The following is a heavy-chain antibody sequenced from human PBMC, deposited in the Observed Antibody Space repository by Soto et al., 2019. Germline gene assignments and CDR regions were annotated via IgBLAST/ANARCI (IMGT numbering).Heavy chain of an antibody. CDR1: GGTFSSYA. CDR3: ARVAEGNWNDEGGCFDY. D-gene: IGHD1-20*01. J-gene: IGHJ4*02. V-gene: IGHV1-69*12. Sequence: QVQLVQSGAEVKKPGSSVKVSCKASGGTFSSYAISWVRQAPGQGLEWMGGIIPIFGTANYAQKFQGRVTITAXXSXSXXYMELSSLRSEDTAVYYCARVAEGNWNDEGGCFDYWGQGTLVTVSS. CDR2: IIPIFGTA.